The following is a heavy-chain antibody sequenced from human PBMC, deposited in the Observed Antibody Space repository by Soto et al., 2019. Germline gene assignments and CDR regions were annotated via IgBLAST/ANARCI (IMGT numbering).Heavy chain of an antibody. V-gene: IGHV3-30-3*01. J-gene: IGHJ6*02. D-gene: IGHD3-22*01. CDR1: GFTFSSYA. Sequence: ESGGGVVPPGRSLRLSCAASGFTFSSYAMHWVRQAPGKGLEWVAVISYDGSNKYYADSVKGRFTISRDNSKNTLYLQMNSLRAEDTAVYYCAREIGQPYYYYGMDVWGQGTTVTVSS. CDR2: ISYDGSNK. CDR3: AREIGQPYYYYGMDV.